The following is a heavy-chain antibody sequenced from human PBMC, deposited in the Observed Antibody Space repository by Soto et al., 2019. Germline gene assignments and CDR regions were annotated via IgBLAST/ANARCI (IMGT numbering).Heavy chain of an antibody. V-gene: IGHV4-4*07. CDR3: ERDREAGYNFYYGMDV. J-gene: IGHJ6*04. D-gene: IGHD6-19*01. CDR1: DADINTYS. Sequence: KTAETLCLXCSVSDADINTYSWAWIRQPAGKGLEWIGRIYTSASINYNPSLKGRVTLSVDTSTNQVSLRMASVTAADTAIYYCERDREAGYNFYYGMDVWGKGTTVTVS. CDR2: IYTSASI.